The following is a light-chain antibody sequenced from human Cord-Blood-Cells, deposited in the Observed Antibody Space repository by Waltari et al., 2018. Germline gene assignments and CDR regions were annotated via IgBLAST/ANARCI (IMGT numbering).Light chain of an antibody. V-gene: IGLV3-9*01. Sequence: SYELTQPLSVSVALGQTARITCGGNNIGIKNVHWYQQKPGQAAVLVIYRDSNRPSGIPGRFSGSNSGNTATLTISRAQAGDEADYYCQVWDSSTAWVFGGGTKLTVL. CDR2: RDS. CDR3: QVWDSSTAWV. CDR1: NIGIKN. J-gene: IGLJ3*02.